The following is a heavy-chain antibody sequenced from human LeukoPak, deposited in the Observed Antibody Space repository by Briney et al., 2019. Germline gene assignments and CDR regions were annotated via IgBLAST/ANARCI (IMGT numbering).Heavy chain of an antibody. D-gene: IGHD4-11*01. V-gene: IGHV3-30-3*01. Sequence: GGSLRLSCAASGFTFSNYAMHWVRQAPGKGLEWVAVISYDGSNKYYADCVKGRFTISRDNSKNTLYLQMNSLRAEDTAVYYWARPLQRYYYYGMDVWGQGTTVTVSS. CDR3: ARPLQRYYYYGMDV. CDR2: ISYDGSNK. CDR1: GFTFSNYA. J-gene: IGHJ6*02.